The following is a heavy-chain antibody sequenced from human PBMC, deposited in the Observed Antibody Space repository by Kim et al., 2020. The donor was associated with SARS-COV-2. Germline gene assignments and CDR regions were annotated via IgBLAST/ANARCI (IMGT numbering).Heavy chain of an antibody. J-gene: IGHJ4*02. V-gene: IGHV3-23*01. CDR3: AKDRVQDIVVVVAATGIGHDY. D-gene: IGHD2-15*01. Sequence: GGSLRLSCAASGFTFSSYAMSWVRQAPGKGLEWVSAISGSGGSTYYADSVKGRFTISRDNSKNTLYLQMNSLRAEDTAVYYCAKDRVQDIVVVVAATGIGHDYWGQGTMVTVSS. CDR1: GFTFSSYA. CDR2: ISGSGGST.